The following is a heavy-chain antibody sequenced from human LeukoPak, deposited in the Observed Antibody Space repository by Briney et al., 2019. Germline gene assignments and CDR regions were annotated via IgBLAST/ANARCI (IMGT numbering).Heavy chain of an antibody. Sequence: ASVKVSFKASGYTFTGYYMHWVRQAPGQGLEWMGWINPNSGGTNYAQKCQGRVTMTRDTSISTAYMELSRLRSDDTAVYYCARDIVMVTYWFDPWGQGTLVTVSS. D-gene: IGHD5-18*01. J-gene: IGHJ5*02. V-gene: IGHV1-2*02. CDR1: GYTFTGYY. CDR3: ARDIVMVTYWFDP. CDR2: INPNSGGT.